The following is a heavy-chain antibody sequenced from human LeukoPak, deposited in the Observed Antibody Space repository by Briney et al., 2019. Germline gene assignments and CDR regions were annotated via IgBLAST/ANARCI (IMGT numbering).Heavy chain of an antibody. CDR2: LNHRGTT. CDR1: GYSISSGHY. Sequence: PSETLSLTCSVSGYSISSGHYWGWIRQSPGKGLEWIGSLNHRGTTYYNPSVKSRVSISVDTSKNQFSLMLTSVTAADTAVYFCARDCPSGYFEYWGQGTPVTVSS. V-gene: IGHV4-38-2*02. J-gene: IGHJ4*02. D-gene: IGHD3-10*01. CDR3: ARDCPSGYFEY.